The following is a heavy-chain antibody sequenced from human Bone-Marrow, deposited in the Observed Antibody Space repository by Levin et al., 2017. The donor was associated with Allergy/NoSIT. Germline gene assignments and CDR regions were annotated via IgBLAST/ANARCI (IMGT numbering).Heavy chain of an antibody. J-gene: IGHJ4*02. CDR3: ARDAVGGLRFVYFDY. D-gene: IGHD5-12*01. V-gene: IGHV3-21*01. Sequence: GESLKISCAASGFAFVNYEMNWVRKAPGKGLEWLSSIDSSSYYIYYADSVKGRFTISRDNAKNSVYLEMNSLRAEDTAVYYCARDAVGGLRFVYFDYWGQGNLVTVSS. CDR2: IDSSSYYI. CDR1: GFAFVNYE.